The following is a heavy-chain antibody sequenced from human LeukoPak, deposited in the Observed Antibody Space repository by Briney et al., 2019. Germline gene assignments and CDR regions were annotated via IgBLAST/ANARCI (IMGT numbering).Heavy chain of an antibody. V-gene: IGHV1-69*04. Sequence: GASVKVSCKASGGTFSSYAISWVRQAPGQGLEWMGRIIPILGIANYAQKFQGRVTITADKSTSTAYMELSSLRSEDTAVYYCASEGRFSVAGIYWGQGTLVTVSS. CDR3: ASEGRFSVAGIY. CDR1: GGTFSSYA. CDR2: IIPILGIA. D-gene: IGHD6-19*01. J-gene: IGHJ4*02.